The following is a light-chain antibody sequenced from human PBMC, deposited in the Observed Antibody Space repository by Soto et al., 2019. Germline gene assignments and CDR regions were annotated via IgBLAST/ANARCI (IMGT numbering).Light chain of an antibody. V-gene: IGKV1-6*01. CDR1: QGIRND. Sequence: AVQITQSASSLSASVRDIVTITCRASQGIRNDLAWYQQKPGRAPRLLIFAASTLQSGVPSRFSGSGAGTDFTLTISSLQPGDFATYYCLQAYNYPRTFGQGTKV. CDR2: AAS. J-gene: IGKJ1*01. CDR3: LQAYNYPRT.